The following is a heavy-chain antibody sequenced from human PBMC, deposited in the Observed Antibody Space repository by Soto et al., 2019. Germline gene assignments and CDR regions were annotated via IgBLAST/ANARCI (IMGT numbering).Heavy chain of an antibody. CDR3: ARARVGPSKNWFDP. CDR1: GDSISRSYW. D-gene: IGHD1-26*01. CDR2: INHSGST. J-gene: IGHJ5*02. V-gene: IGHV4-4*02. Sequence: PSETLSLTCAVSGDSISRSYWWSWVRQLPGKGLEWIGEINHSGSTNYNPSLKSRVTISVDTSKNQFSLKLSSVTAADTAVYYCARARVGPSKNWFDPWGQGTLVTVSS.